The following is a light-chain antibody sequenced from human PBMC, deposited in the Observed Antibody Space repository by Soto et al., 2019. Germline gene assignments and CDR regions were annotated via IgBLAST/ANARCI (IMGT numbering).Light chain of an antibody. J-gene: IGKJ1*01. CDR1: QSVSSSY. CDR2: DAS. CDR3: QQYGNSPRK. V-gene: IGKV3-20*01. Sequence: EIVLTQSPGTLSLSPGERATLYCRASQSVSSSYLAWYQQKPGQAPRLLIYDASSRATGIPDRFSGSGSGTDFTLTISRLEPEDFAVYYCQQYGNSPRKFGQGTKVEIK.